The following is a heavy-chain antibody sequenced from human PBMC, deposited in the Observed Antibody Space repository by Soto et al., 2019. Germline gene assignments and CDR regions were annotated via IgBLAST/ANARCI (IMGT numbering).Heavy chain of an antibody. V-gene: IGHV3-30*18. CDR2: ITHGGYNR. D-gene: IGHD6-6*01. CDR3: AKGGSFDI. J-gene: IGHJ4*02. Sequence: LRLSCAASGFSFSYYGLHWVRQAPGKGLEWLALITHGGYNRYYADSVKGRFTISRDNSKNTIFLQMNSLKSEDTAVYYCAKGGSFDIWGQGTPVTVSS. CDR1: GFSFSYYG.